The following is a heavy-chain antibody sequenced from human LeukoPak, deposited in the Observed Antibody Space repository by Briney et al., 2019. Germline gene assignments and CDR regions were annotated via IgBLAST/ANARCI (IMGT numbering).Heavy chain of an antibody. CDR1: GVSISSGSYY. CDR3: ARGTPTRSYYYGSNWFDP. CDR2: IYTSGST. V-gene: IGHV4-61*02. Sequence: SSETLSLTCTVSGVSISSGSYYWRWIRQPAGKGLEWIGRIYTSGSTNYNPSLKSRVTISVDTSKNQFSLKLSSVTAADTAVYYCARGTPTRSYYYGSNWFDPWGQGTRVTVSS. D-gene: IGHD3-10*01. J-gene: IGHJ5*02.